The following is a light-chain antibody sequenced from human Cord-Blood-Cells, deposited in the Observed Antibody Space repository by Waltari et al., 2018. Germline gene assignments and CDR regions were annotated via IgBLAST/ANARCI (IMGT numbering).Light chain of an antibody. Sequence: QSVLTQPPSASGTPGQRVTISCSGSSSNIGSNYVYWYQQLPGTAPQPPSYRNNQRPSGVPDRFSGSKSGTSASLAISGLRSEDEADYYCAAWDDSLSGRVFGGGTKLTVL. CDR1: SSNIGSNY. V-gene: IGLV1-47*01. CDR2: RNN. CDR3: AAWDDSLSGRV. J-gene: IGLJ3*02.